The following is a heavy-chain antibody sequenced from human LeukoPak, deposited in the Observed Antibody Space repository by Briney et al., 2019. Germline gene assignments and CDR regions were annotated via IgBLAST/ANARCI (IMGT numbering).Heavy chain of an antibody. CDR2: IKVDGTEK. CDR1: GFTFSAYW. Sequence: GGSLRLSCAASGFTFSAYWLSWVREAPGKGLERVANIKVDGTEKYYVDSVKGRFTISRDNAKNSLSLQMSGLRAEDTAVYYCARDWNGSGTAFDYWGQGTLVSVSS. D-gene: IGHD1-1*01. V-gene: IGHV3-7*05. CDR3: ARDWNGSGTAFDY. J-gene: IGHJ4*02.